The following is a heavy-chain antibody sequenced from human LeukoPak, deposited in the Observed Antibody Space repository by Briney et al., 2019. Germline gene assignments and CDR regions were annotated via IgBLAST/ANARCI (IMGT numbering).Heavy chain of an antibody. J-gene: IGHJ4*02. V-gene: IGHV1-2*02. Sequence: ASVKVSCKASGYTFTGYYMHRVRQAPGQGLEWMGWINPNSGGTNYAQKFQGRVTMTRDTSISTAYMELSRLRSDDTAVYYCARQWDYYDSSGYLFDYWGQGTLVTVSS. CDR1: GYTFTGYY. D-gene: IGHD3-22*01. CDR2: INPNSGGT. CDR3: ARQWDYYDSSGYLFDY.